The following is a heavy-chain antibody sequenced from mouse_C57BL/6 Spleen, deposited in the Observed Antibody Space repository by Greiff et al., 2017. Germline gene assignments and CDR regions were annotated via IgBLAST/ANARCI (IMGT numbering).Heavy chain of an antibody. Sequence: VQLKQSGAELVKPGASVKLSCTASGFNIKDYYMHWVKQRTEQGLEWIGRFDPEDGETKYAPKFQGKATITADTSSDTADLQLSSLTSEDTAVYYCARWYGSSSYWYFDVWGTGTTVTVSS. V-gene: IGHV14-2*01. D-gene: IGHD1-1*01. CDR3: ARWYGSSSYWYFDV. CDR1: GFNIKDYY. CDR2: FDPEDGET. J-gene: IGHJ1*03.